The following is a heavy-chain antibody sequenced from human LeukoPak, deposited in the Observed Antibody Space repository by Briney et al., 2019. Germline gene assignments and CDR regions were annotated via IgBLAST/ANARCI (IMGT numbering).Heavy chain of an antibody. D-gene: IGHD3-3*01. CDR1: GGSISSSSYY. Sequence: SETLSLTCTVSGGSISSSSYYWGWIRQPPGKGLEWIGEINHSGSTNYSPSLKSRVTISVDTSKNQFSLKLSSVTAADTAVYYCARARITIFGVAMYNWFDPWGQGTLVTVSS. J-gene: IGHJ5*02. CDR3: ARARITIFGVAMYNWFDP. V-gene: IGHV4-39*07. CDR2: INHSGST.